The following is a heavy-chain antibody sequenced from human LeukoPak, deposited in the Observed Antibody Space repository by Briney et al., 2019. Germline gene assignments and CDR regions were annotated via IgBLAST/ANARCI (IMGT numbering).Heavy chain of an antibody. D-gene: IGHD3-3*01. V-gene: IGHV3-11*04. CDR2: ISGSGGST. CDR3: ARGPTYYDFWSGYYMFYYYMDV. J-gene: IGHJ6*03. CDR1: GGSFSGYY. Sequence: LSLTCAVYGGSFSGYYWSWIRQAPGKGLEWVSAISGSGGSTYYADSVKRRFTISRDNAKNSLYLQMNSLRAEDSAVYYCARGPTYYDFWSGYYMFYYYMDVWGKGTTVTVSS.